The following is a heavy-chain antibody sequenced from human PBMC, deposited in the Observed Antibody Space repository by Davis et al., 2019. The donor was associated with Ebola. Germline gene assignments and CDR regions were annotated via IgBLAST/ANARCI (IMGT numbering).Heavy chain of an antibody. Sequence: SLKISCAASGFTFDDYAMHWVRQAPGKGLEWVSGISWDSTTIDYVDSVKGRFTISRDNAKNSLYLQMNSLRAEDTAVYYCARDRPLDFFFGDYYGMDVWGQGTTVTVSS. J-gene: IGHJ6*02. CDR1: GFTFDDYA. CDR3: ARDRPLDFFFGDYYGMDV. D-gene: IGHD3-16*01. CDR2: ISWDSTTI. V-gene: IGHV3-9*01.